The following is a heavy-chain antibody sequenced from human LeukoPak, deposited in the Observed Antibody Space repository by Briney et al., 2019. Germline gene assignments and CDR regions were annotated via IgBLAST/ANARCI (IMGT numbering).Heavy chain of an antibody. CDR3: ARGGSSTSY. CDR2: IKQDGSEK. V-gene: IGHV3-7*01. J-gene: IGHJ4*02. D-gene: IGHD2-2*01. CDR1: GFTFSNYV. Sequence: GGSLRLSCAASGFTFSNYVMSWVRQAPGKGLEWVANIKQDGSEKYYVDSVKGRFTISRDNAKNSLYLQMNSLRAEDTAVYYCARGGSSTSYWGQGTLVTVSS.